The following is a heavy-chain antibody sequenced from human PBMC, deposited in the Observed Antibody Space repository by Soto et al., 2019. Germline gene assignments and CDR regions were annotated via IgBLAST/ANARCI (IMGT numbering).Heavy chain of an antibody. J-gene: IGHJ4*02. CDR1: GFKFEDFS. CDR2: IRSEAYGGTP. CDR3: ARRGLSNSDY. V-gene: IGHV3-49*04. D-gene: IGHD5-18*01. Sequence: PGGSLRLSCATSGFKFEDFSMSWVRQAPGKGLEWVGFIRSEAYGGTPEYAASVKGRFTISREDSKNITYLQMNSLRAEDTAVYYCARRGLSNSDYWGQGTLVTVSS.